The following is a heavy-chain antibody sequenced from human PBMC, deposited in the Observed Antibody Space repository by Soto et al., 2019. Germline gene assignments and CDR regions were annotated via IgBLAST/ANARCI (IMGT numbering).Heavy chain of an antibody. D-gene: IGHD1-7*01. J-gene: IGHJ4*02. Sequence: PGGSLRLSCATSGLTFSNYAMSWVRQALGGGLEWVSSMSGSSSTTYYADSVRGRFTISRDRSKNTLYLQMSSLRAEDTALYYCAKNQERELPRVIDFWGQGTLVTVSS. CDR1: GLTFSNYA. CDR2: MSGSSSTT. V-gene: IGHV3-23*01. CDR3: AKNQERELPRVIDF.